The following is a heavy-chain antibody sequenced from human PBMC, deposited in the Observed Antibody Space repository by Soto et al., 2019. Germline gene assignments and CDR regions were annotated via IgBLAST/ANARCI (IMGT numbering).Heavy chain of an antibody. Sequence: ASVKVSCKASGYTFTSYGISWVRQAPGQGLEWMGWISAYNGNTNYAQKLQGRVTMTTDTSTSTAYMELRSLRSDDTAVYYCARRKIVVVPAANDAFDIWGQGTMVTVSS. CDR3: ARRKIVVVPAANDAFDI. CDR1: GYTFTSYG. D-gene: IGHD2-2*01. V-gene: IGHV1-18*01. J-gene: IGHJ3*02. CDR2: ISAYNGNT.